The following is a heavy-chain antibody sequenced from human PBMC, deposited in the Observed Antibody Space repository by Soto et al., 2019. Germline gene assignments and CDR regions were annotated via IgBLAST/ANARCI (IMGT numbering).Heavy chain of an antibody. CDR3: VRDSAWAFDS. J-gene: IGHJ4*02. CDR1: GFTFSTYN. V-gene: IGHV3-48*02. CDR2: MSTTNAI. Sequence: GGSLRLSCAASGFTFSTYNMNWVRQAPGKGLEWVSYMSTTNAIYYADSVRGRFTISRDNAKNLLDLQMNSLREEDTAVYYCVRDSAWAFDSWGQGTLVTVSS. D-gene: IGHD1-26*01.